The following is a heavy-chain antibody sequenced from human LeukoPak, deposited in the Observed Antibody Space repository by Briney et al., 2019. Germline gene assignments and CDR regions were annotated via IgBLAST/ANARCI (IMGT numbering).Heavy chain of an antibody. CDR1: GFTFSSYG. Sequence: GSLRLSCAASGFTFSSYGMHWVRQAPGKGLEWVAVISYDGSNKYYADSVKGRFTISRDNSKNTLYLQMNSLRAEDTAVYYCAKDSSSWYNSVYFGYWGQGTLVTVSS. CDR2: ISYDGSNK. J-gene: IGHJ4*02. CDR3: AKDSSSWYNSVYFGY. D-gene: IGHD6-13*01. V-gene: IGHV3-30*18.